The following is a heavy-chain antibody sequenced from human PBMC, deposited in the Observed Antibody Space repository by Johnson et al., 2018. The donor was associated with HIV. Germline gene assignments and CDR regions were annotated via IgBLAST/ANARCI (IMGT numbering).Heavy chain of an antibody. Sequence: VQLVESGGGVVQPGGSLRLSCAASGFTFSSYGMHWVRQAPGKGLEWVAFIRYDGSNKYYEDSVKGLFTISRDNSKNTLYLQMNSLRAEDTAVYYCARVAVAWGHDAFDIWGQGTMVTVSS. CDR2: IRYDGSNK. CDR3: ARVAVAWGHDAFDI. D-gene: IGHD6-19*01. V-gene: IGHV3-30*02. CDR1: GFTFSSYG. J-gene: IGHJ3*02.